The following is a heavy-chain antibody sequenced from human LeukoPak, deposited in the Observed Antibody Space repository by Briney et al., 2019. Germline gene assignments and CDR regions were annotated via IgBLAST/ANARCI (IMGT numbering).Heavy chain of an antibody. D-gene: IGHD2/OR15-2a*01. V-gene: IGHV4-39*01. J-gene: IGHJ4*02. CDR1: AGSISSSSHH. Sequence: SETLSLTCTVSAGSISSSSHHWGWIRQSPGKGLEWIGSVYYGRTTYYNPSLNSRVTIFVVTSKNQFSLKLSSVTAADTAVYYCARGRRFLSYPPQHPYYFDYWGQGTLVTVSS. CDR3: ARGRRFLSYPPQHPYYFDY. CDR2: VYYGRTT.